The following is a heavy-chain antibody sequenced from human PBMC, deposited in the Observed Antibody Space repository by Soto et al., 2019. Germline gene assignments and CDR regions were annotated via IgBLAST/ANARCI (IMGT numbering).Heavy chain of an antibody. CDR1: GGTFSSYA. CDR2: IIPISGTA. Sequence: QVQLVQSGAEVKKPGSLVKVSCKASGGTFSSYAISWVRQAPGQGLEWMGGIIPISGTANYAQKSQGRVTITADESTSTVSMELSSLRSEDTAVYFCARSQGSSTSLEIYYYYYYGMDVWGQGTTVTVSS. D-gene: IGHD2-2*01. V-gene: IGHV1-69*01. CDR3: ARSQGSSTSLEIYYYYYYGMDV. J-gene: IGHJ6*02.